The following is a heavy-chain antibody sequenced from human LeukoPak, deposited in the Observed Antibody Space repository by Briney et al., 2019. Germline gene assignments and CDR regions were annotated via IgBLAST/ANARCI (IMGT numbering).Heavy chain of an antibody. V-gene: IGHV4-39*01. Sequence: SQTLSLTCTVSGGSISSSSYYWGWIRQPPGKGLEWIGSIYYSGSTYYNPSLKSRVTISVDTSKNQFSLKLSSVTAADTAVYYCARLEPREVGAFDIWGQGTMVTVSS. CDR3: ARLEPREVGAFDI. CDR2: IYYSGST. D-gene: IGHD1-1*01. J-gene: IGHJ3*02. CDR1: GGSISSSSYY.